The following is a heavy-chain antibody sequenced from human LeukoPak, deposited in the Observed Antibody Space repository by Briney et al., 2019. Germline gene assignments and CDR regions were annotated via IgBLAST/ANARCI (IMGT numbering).Heavy chain of an antibody. D-gene: IGHD3-16*01. J-gene: IGHJ4*02. CDR3: ARGGGES. Sequence: SETLSLTCTVSGGSISSSSYYWGWIRQPPGKGLEWIGNIYYSGSTYYNPSLKSRVTISVDTSKNQFSLKLSSVTAADTAVYYCARGGGESWGQGTLVTVSS. CDR2: IYYSGST. CDR1: GGSISSSSYY. V-gene: IGHV4-39*07.